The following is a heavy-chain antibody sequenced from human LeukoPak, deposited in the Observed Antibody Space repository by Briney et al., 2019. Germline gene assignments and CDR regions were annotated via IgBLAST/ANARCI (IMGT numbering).Heavy chain of an antibody. Sequence: GESLKISCEGSRYNFSTYWIGWVRQMPGKGLEWMGIIYPGDSDTRYSPSFQGQVTISADKSISTAYLQWSSLKASDTAMYYCARTYYYDSGGYYYRVAFDIWGQGTMVTVSS. V-gene: IGHV5-51*01. J-gene: IGHJ3*02. CDR1: RYNFSTYW. CDR3: ARTYYYDSGGYYYRVAFDI. CDR2: IYPGDSDT. D-gene: IGHD3-22*01.